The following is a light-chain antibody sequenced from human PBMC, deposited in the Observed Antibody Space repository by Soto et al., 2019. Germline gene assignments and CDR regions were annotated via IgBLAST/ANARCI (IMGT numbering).Light chain of an antibody. CDR2: GAS. Sequence: EIVMTKTPATLSVSPGERATRSCRASQSVSSNLAWYQQKPGQAPSLLIYGASTRATGTPARFSGSGSGAEFTLTISSLQSEDFAVYYCQQYIRWPLTFGGGTKADIK. CDR1: QSVSSN. CDR3: QQYIRWPLT. V-gene: IGKV3-15*01. J-gene: IGKJ4*01.